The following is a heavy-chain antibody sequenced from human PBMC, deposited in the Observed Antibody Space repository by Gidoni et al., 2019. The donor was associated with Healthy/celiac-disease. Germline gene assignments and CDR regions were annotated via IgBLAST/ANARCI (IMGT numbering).Heavy chain of an antibody. V-gene: IGHV4-30-2*01. CDR1: CGSISRGGYS. D-gene: IGHD5-18*01. CDR2: IYHSGST. Sequence: QLQLQESGSGLVKPSQTLSLTCAVSCGSISRGGYSWSWIRQPPGKGLEWIGYIYHSGSTYYNPSLKSRVTISVDRSKNQFSLKLSSVTAADTAVYYCARAPSGVDTAVDAFDIWGQGTMVTVSS. J-gene: IGHJ3*02. CDR3: ARAPSGVDTAVDAFDI.